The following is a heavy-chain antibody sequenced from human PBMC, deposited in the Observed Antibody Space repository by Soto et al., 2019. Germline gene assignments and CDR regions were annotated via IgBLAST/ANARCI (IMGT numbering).Heavy chain of an antibody. CDR1: GGSISSSSYY. J-gene: IGHJ4*02. V-gene: IGHV4-39*01. D-gene: IGHD3-10*01. CDR2: IYYSGST. CDR3: ATTSGITRTAAVQDY. Sequence: PSETLSLTCTVSGGSISSSSYYWGWIRQPPGKGLEWIGSIYYSGSTYYNPSLKSRVTISVDTSKNQFSLKLSSVTAADTAVYYCATTSGITRTAAVQDYWGQGTLVTVSS.